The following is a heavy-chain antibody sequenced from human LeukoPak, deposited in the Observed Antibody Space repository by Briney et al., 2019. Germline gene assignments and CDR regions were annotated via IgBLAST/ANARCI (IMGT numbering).Heavy chain of an antibody. CDR1: GYTFTSYY. CDR2: INPSGGST. V-gene: IGHV1-46*01. D-gene: IGHD3-10*01. CDR3: ARDDNYGSGQPDD. J-gene: IGHJ4*02. Sequence: ASVKVSCKASGYTFTSYYMHWVRQAPGQGLEWMGIINPSGGSTSYAQKFQGRVTMTTDTSTSTVYMELRSLRSDDTAVYYCARDDNYGSGQPDDWGQGTLDTVSS.